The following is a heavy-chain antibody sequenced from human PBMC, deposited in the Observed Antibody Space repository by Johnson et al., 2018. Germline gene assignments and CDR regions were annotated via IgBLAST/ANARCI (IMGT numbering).Heavy chain of an antibody. Sequence: QVQLVESGGGVVQPGRSLRLSCAASGFTFTNYGMHWVRQAPGKGLEWVALISYDGTNKYYADSVKGRFTISRDNSKNTLYLQMNSLRAEDTAVDYCARGDIVVVVVAREYFQHWGQGTLVTVSS. V-gene: IGHV3-30*03. J-gene: IGHJ1*01. CDR3: ARGDIVVVVVAREYFQH. CDR2: ISYDGTNK. CDR1: GFTFTNYG. D-gene: IGHD2-15*01.